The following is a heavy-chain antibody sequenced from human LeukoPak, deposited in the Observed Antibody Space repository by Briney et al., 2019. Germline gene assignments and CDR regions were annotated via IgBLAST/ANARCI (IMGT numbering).Heavy chain of an antibody. Sequence: ASVKVSCKASGGTFSSYAISWVRQAPGQGLEWMGWISAYNGNTNYAQKLQGRVTMTTDTSTSTAYMELRSLRSDDTAVYYCARETIDAFDIWGQGTMVTVSS. CDR1: GGTFSSYA. J-gene: IGHJ3*02. D-gene: IGHD3-3*01. CDR2: ISAYNGNT. CDR3: ARETIDAFDI. V-gene: IGHV1-18*01.